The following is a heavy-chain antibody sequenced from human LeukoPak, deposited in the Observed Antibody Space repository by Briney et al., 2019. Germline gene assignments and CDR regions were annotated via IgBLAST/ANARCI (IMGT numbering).Heavy chain of an antibody. Sequence: NPSETLSLTCTVSGGSISSSSYYWGWIRQPPGKGLEWIGSIYYSGSTYYNPSLKSRVTISVDTSKNQFSLKLSSVTAADTAVYYCARGPATTNYYDSSDDAFDIWGQGTMVTVSS. CDR1: GGSISSSSYY. D-gene: IGHD3-22*01. CDR3: ARGPATTNYYDSSDDAFDI. CDR2: IYYSGST. V-gene: IGHV4-39*07. J-gene: IGHJ3*02.